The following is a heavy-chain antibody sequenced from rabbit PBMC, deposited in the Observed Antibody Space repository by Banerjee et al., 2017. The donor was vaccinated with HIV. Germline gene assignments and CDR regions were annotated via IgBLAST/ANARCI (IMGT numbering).Heavy chain of an antibody. Sequence: QSLEESGGGLVKPEGSLTLTCTTSGFDFSAYWMCWVRQAPGKGLEWIGCIYNGDGHTWYANWVSGRFTISKTSSTTLTLQMTGLTAADTATYFCTRSGGYAVYGAANLWGPGTLVTVS. D-gene: IGHD6-1*01. J-gene: IGHJ4*01. CDR1: GFDFSAYW. V-gene: IGHV1S40*01. CDR3: TRSGGYAVYGAANL. CDR2: IYNGDGHT.